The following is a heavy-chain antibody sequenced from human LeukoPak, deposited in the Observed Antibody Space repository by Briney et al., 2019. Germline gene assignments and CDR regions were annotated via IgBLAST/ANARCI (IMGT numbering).Heavy chain of an antibody. J-gene: IGHJ2*01. V-gene: IGHV3-9*01. CDR2: ISWNSGSI. Sequence: GGSLRLSCAASGFTFDDYAMHWVRQAPGKGLEWVSGISWNSGSIGYADSVKGRFTISRDNAKNSVYLLLNSLTPEDTAVYYCARDLRAGGTWSYGVYFDLWGRGTLVTVSS. D-gene: IGHD4-17*01. CDR1: GFTFDDYA. CDR3: ARDLRAGGTWSYGVYFDL.